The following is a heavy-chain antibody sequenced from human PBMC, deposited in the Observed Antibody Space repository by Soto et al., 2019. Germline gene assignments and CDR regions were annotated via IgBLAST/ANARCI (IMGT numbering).Heavy chain of an antibody. CDR2: ASYGGGTK. D-gene: IGHD4-17*01. Sequence: QMQLVESGGDVVQPGTSLRLSCVASGFTFSAFGMHWVRQAPGKGLEWVAIASYGGGTKYYGDSVQGQFTISRDNSRDTLYLHMNSLREEDTAVYYCAKGPLRFPAYGDFADYSYGMDVWGHGTTVTVSS. V-gene: IGHV3-30*18. CDR1: GFTFSAFG. CDR3: AKGPLRFPAYGDFADYSYGMDV. J-gene: IGHJ6*02.